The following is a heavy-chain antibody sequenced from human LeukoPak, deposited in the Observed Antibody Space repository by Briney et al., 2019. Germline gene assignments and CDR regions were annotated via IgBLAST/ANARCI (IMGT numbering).Heavy chain of an antibody. D-gene: IGHD3-16*02. CDR2: INHSGST. CDR1: GGSFSGYH. Sequence: SETLSLTCAVYGGSFSGYHWSWIRQPPGKGLEWIGEINHSGSTNYNPSLKSRVTISVDTSKNQFSLKLSSVTAADTAVYYCARGVGFTFGGVIVRYYYYYMDVWGKGTTVTVSS. J-gene: IGHJ6*03. CDR3: ARGVGFTFGGVIVRYYYYYMDV. V-gene: IGHV4-34*01.